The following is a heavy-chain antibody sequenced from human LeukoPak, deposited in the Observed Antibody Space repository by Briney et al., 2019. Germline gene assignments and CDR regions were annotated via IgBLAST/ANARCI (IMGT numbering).Heavy chain of an antibody. CDR3: TRPGSGWRDY. Sequence: PGVSLTLPCAASGFTFSVSAMLWVRQASGKGLEWVGRIRSKANSYATAYAASVKGRFTISRDDSKHTAYLQMNSLKTEDTAVYYCTRPGSGWRDYWGQGTLVTVSS. V-gene: IGHV3-73*01. CDR1: GFTFSVSA. D-gene: IGHD6-19*01. J-gene: IGHJ4*02. CDR2: IRSKANSYAT.